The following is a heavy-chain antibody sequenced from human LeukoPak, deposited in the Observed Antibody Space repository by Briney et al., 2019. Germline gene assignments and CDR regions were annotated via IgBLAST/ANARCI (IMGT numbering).Heavy chain of an antibody. D-gene: IGHD3-9*01. Sequence: GGSLRLSCAASGFTFSSYAMSWVRQAPGKGLEWVSAISGSGGSTYYADSVKGRFTISRDNSKNTLYLQMNSLRAEDTAVYYCASAVQLRYFDWADYWGQGTLVTVSS. CDR1: GFTFSSYA. CDR3: ASAVQLRYFDWADY. J-gene: IGHJ4*02. V-gene: IGHV3-23*01. CDR2: ISGSGGST.